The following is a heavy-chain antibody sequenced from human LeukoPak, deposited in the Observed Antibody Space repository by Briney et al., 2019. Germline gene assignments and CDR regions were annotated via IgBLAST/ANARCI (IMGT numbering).Heavy chain of an antibody. D-gene: IGHD3-22*01. J-gene: IGHJ4*02. CDR3: ARSVPSYDSSGYYYVFDY. CDR1: GFTFDDYA. Sequence: GGPLRLSCAASGFTFDDYAMHWVRQAPGKGLEWVSLISGVGGSTYYADSVKGRFTISRDNSKNSLYLQMNSLRAEDTALYYCARSVPSYDSSGYYYVFDYWGQGTLVTVSS. CDR2: ISGVGGST. V-gene: IGHV3-43*02.